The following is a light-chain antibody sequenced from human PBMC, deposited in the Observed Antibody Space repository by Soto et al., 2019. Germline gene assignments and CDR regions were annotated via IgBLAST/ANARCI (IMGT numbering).Light chain of an antibody. CDR3: QQYNNY. CDR2: DAS. J-gene: IGKJ4*01. CDR1: QNINNW. V-gene: IGKV1-5*01. Sequence: DTQMTQSPSTLSASIGDRVTITCRSSQNINNWLAWYQQKPGKAPKLLIYDASRLKSGVPSRFSGSGSGTEFTLTISSLQPDDSATYYCQQYNNYFGGGTKVEI.